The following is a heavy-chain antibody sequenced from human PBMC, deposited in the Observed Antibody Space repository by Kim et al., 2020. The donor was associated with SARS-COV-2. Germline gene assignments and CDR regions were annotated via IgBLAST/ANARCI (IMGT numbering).Heavy chain of an antibody. CDR3: ARASQHDGSAYED. V-gene: IGHV4-31*03. D-gene: IGHD3-22*01. J-gene: IGHJ4*02. CDR1: GGSIRRGDYY. CDR2: IYTSGTIST. Sequence: SETLSLTCTVSGGSIRRGDYYWSWIRQHPGKGLEWIGYIYTSGTISTSYNPSLKSRLTISVDTPKNQFSLDLSSVTAADTAVYYCARASQHDGSAYEDGGRGTLVTVSS.